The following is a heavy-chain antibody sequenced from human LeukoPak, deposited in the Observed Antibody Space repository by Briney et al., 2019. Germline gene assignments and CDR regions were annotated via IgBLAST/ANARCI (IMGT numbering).Heavy chain of an antibody. Sequence: GASLQISCQGSGYIFTSYWIGWVRQMPGKGLEWMGIIYPGDSDTRYSPSFQGQVTISADKSISTASLQWSSLKASDTAMYYCARRKWLLPPDAFDIWGQGTMVTVSS. V-gene: IGHV5-51*01. J-gene: IGHJ3*02. D-gene: IGHD3-22*01. CDR1: GYIFTSYW. CDR2: IYPGDSDT. CDR3: ARRKWLLPPDAFDI.